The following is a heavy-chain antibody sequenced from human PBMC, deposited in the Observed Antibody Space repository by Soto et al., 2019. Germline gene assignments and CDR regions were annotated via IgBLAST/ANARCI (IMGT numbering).Heavy chain of an antibody. D-gene: IGHD2-21*02. CDR2: IYPGDSDT. CDR1: GYSFTSYW. Sequence: GESLKISCKGSGYSFTSYWIGWVRQMPGKGLEWMGIIYPGDSDTRYSPSFQGQVTISADKSISTAYLQWSSLKASDTDMYYCARLNMYGGGACYSGYYYGMDVWGQGTTVTVSS. J-gene: IGHJ6*02. V-gene: IGHV5-51*01. CDR3: ARLNMYGGGACYSGYYYGMDV.